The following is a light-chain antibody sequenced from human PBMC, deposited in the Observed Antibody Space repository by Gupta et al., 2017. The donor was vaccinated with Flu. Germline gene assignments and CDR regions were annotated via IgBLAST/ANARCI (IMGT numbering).Light chain of an antibody. Sequence: LVLTQSPGTLSSSPGERVTLSCRASQSISSSFLVWYQQKHGQAPRLLIYGASTRATGIPDRFSGSGSGTDFSLTINRLEPEDFAVYYCQQYGSSPPYTFGQGTKLEIK. V-gene: IGKV3-20*01. J-gene: IGKJ2*01. CDR1: QSISSSF. CDR3: QQYGSSPPYT. CDR2: GAS.